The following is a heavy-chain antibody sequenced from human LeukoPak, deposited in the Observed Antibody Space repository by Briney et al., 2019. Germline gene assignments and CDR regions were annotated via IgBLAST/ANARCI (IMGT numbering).Heavy chain of an antibody. Sequence: SETLSLTGTVSGGSFTSVSYYWIWFRHPPGKGLEWIGYIYYSGSTNYNPSLKSRVTISLDTSKNQFSLKLSSVTAADTAVYYCARGFHYYDSSGLDNWGQGTLVTVSS. D-gene: IGHD3-22*01. CDR1: GGSFTSVSYY. CDR3: ARGFHYYDSSGLDN. CDR2: IYYSGST. V-gene: IGHV4-61*01. J-gene: IGHJ4*02.